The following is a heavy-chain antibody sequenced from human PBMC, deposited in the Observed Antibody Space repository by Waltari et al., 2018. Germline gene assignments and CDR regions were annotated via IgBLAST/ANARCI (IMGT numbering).Heavy chain of an antibody. CDR2: IKCGGVLT. CDR1: GFTFSRYW. V-gene: IGHV3-74*01. D-gene: IGHD3-22*01. Sequence: EEQLVESGGGLAQPGESLRLSCAASGFTFSRYWMDWVRQATGKGVVWVSCIKCGGVLTTYAVAVKCLFTISRANGKNTRYVQMNRLRPEDTAVYYCARVATKTYSSPVPGRPYYYGMDVWGQGTTVTVSS. CDR3: ARVATKTYSSPVPGRPYYYGMDV. J-gene: IGHJ6*02.